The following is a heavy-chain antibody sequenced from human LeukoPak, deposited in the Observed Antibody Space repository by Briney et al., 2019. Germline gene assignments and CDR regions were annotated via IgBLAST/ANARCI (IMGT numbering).Heavy chain of an antibody. D-gene: IGHD6-6*01. Sequence: ASVKVSCKASDYTFTNYGITWVRQAPGQGLEWVGWINVYNGNTDYAQKLQGRVTMTTDTSTSTAYMELRSLRSDDTAVYYCARSDTRSSDAFDIWGQGTRVTVSS. V-gene: IGHV1-18*04. CDR2: INVYNGNT. CDR3: ARSDTRSSDAFDI. J-gene: IGHJ3*02. CDR1: DYTFTNYG.